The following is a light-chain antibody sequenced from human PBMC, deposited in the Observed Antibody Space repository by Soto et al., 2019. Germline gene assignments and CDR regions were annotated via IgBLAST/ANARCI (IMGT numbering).Light chain of an antibody. CDR2: GVS. J-gene: IGLJ3*02. Sequence: QSALTQPASVSGSPGQTITISCTGTSSDVGGYNYVSWYQQHPGKAPTLVIYGVSYRPSGVSARFSGSKFQNTASLTISGLQAEDEAEYYCSSFRTGSVVLFGGGTKLTVL. CDR3: SSFRTGSVVL. CDR1: SSDVGGYNY. V-gene: IGLV2-14*01.